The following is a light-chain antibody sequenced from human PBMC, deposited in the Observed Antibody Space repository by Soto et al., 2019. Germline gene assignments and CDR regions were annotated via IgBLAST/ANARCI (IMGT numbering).Light chain of an antibody. V-gene: IGKV3-11*01. Sequence: EIVLTQSPATLSLSPGERATLSCRANQTPNNYLAWFQQKPGQAPRLLIYEASTRAAGIPARFSGSGSGTDFTLTISSLEPEDFAVYYCQQRTNWPPFNFGQGTKLEIK. CDR3: QQRTNWPPFN. CDR2: EAS. CDR1: QTPNNY. J-gene: IGKJ2*01.